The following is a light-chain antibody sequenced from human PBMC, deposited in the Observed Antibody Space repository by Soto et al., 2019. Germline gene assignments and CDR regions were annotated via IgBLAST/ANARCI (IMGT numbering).Light chain of an antibody. V-gene: IGLV1-40*01. CDR3: QSYDSSLSGPWV. J-gene: IGLJ3*02. CDR1: SSNIGAGYD. CDR2: GNS. Sequence: QSVLTQPPSVSGAPGQRVTISCTGSSSNIGAGYDVHWYQRLPGTAPKLLIYGNSNRPSGVPDRFSGSKSGTSASLAITGLQAEDEADYYCQSYDSSLSGPWVFGGGTQLTVL.